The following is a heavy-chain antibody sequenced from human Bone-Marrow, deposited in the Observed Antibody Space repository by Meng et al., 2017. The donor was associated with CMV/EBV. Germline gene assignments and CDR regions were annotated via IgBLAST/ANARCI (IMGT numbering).Heavy chain of an antibody. V-gene: IGHV3-74*01. CDR3: ARDKDIWGELVS. J-gene: IGHJ5*02. D-gene: IGHD3-16*01. Sequence: GESLKISCEASGFRFTDYWMHWVRQAPGKGLEWISRINYANIAGTTTDYADSVKGRFTISRDNAKNTLFLQMNGLRAEDTAVYYCARDKDIWGELVSWGEGTLVTVSS. CDR2: INYANIAGTTT. CDR1: GFRFTDYW.